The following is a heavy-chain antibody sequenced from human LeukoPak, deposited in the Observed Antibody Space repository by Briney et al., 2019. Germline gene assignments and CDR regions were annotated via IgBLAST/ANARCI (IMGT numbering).Heavy chain of an antibody. Sequence: ASVKVSCKASGYTFTGYAMHWVRQAPGQRLEWMGWINAGNGNTKYSQKLQGRVTMTTDTSTSTAYMELRSLRSDDTAVYYCARDRDTAMVFRTKHRYYYYGMDVWGQGTTVTVSS. D-gene: IGHD5-18*01. CDR3: ARDRDTAMVFRTKHRYYYYGMDV. V-gene: IGHV1-3*01. J-gene: IGHJ6*02. CDR2: INAGNGNT. CDR1: GYTFTGYA.